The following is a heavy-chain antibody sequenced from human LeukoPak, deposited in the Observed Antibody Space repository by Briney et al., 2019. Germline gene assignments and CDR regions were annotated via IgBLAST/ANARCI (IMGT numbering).Heavy chain of an antibody. J-gene: IGHJ4*02. V-gene: IGHV3-21*01. CDR3: ARGSERILRYFDWSTSPPYYFDY. CDR1: GFTFSSYS. D-gene: IGHD3-9*01. Sequence: GGSLRLSCAASGFTFSSYSMNWVRQAPGKGLEWVSSISSSSSYIYYADSVKGRFTISRDNAKNSLYLQMNSRRAEDTAVYYCARGSERILRYFDWSTSPPYYFDYWGQGTLVTVSS. CDR2: ISSSSSYI.